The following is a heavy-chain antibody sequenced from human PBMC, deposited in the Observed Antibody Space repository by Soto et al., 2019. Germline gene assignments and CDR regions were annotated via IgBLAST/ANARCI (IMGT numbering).Heavy chain of an antibody. Sequence: SQTLSLTCAIPGDSVSSNSAAWNWIRQSPSRGLEWLGRTYYRSKWYNDYAVSVKSRITINPDTSKNQFSLQLNSVTPEDTAVYYCAKLSVGSGWPRECYFDYWGQRTLDTVSS. D-gene: IGHD6-19*01. CDR2: TYYRSKWYN. CDR1: GDSVSSNSAA. J-gene: IGHJ4*02. CDR3: AKLSVGSGWPRECYFDY. V-gene: IGHV6-1*01.